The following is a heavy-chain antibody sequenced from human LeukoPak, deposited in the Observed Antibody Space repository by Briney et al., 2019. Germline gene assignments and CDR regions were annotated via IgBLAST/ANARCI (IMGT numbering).Heavy chain of an antibody. D-gene: IGHD1-26*01. V-gene: IGHV4-59*01. Sequence: SETLSLTCTVSGGSLSSYYWSWIRQPPGKGLEWIGYIYYSGSAIYNPSLKSRVTISVDTSKNQFSLNLSSVTAADTALYYCARMSGGSWFDPWGQGTLVTVSS. CDR2: IYYSGSA. CDR3: ARMSGGSWFDP. J-gene: IGHJ5*02. CDR1: GGSLSSYY.